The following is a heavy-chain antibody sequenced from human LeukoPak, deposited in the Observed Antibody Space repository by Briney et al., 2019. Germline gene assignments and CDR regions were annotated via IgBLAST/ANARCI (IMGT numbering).Heavy chain of an antibody. Sequence: ASVKVSCKVSGYTLTELSMHWVRQAPGKGLEWMGGFDPEDGETIYAQKFQGRVTMTEDTSTDTAYMELSSLRSEYTAVYYCATVRRCSGGSCFSNWFDPWGQGTLVTVSS. V-gene: IGHV1-24*01. J-gene: IGHJ5*02. CDR1: GYTLTELS. D-gene: IGHD2-15*01. CDR2: FDPEDGET. CDR3: ATVRRCSGGSCFSNWFDP.